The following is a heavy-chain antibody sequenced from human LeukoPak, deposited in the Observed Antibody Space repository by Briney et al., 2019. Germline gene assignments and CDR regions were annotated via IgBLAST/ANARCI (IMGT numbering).Heavy chain of an antibody. D-gene: IGHD2-15*01. V-gene: IGHV4-34*01. CDR2: INHSGST. Sequence: SETLSLTCAVYGGSFSGYYWSWIRQPPGKGLEWIGEINHSGSTNYNPSLKSRVTISVDTSKNQFSLKLTSVTAADTAVYYCARPLNPYCSGGSCYTMDVWGQGTTVTVSS. J-gene: IGHJ6*02. CDR3: ARPLNPYCSGGSCYTMDV. CDR1: GGSFSGYY.